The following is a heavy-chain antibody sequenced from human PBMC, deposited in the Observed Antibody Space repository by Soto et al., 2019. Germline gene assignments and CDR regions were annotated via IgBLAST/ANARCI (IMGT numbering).Heavy chain of an antibody. V-gene: IGHV2-5*02. J-gene: IGHJ5*02. CDR1: GFSLSTSGVG. D-gene: IGHD2-2*02. CDR3: AHRQRHYCSSTSCYTNWFDP. CDR2: IYWDDDK. Sequence: ESGPTLVNPTQTLTLTCTFSGFSLSTSGVGVGWIRQPPGKALEWLALIYWDDDKRYSPSLKSRLTITKDTSKNQVVLTMTNMDPVDTATYYCAHRQRHYCSSTSCYTNWFDPWGQGTLVTVSS.